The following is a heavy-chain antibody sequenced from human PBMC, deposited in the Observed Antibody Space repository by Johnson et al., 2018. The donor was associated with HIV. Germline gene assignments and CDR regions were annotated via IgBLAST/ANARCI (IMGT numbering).Heavy chain of an antibody. Sequence: MLLVESGGGLVQPGGSLRLSCAAAGFTFSSYVMTSVRQAPGKGLEWVSTITGSGDKTWYADSAKGRLTISRDNSNNTVFLQMNSLRAEDTALYYCAKVAVATAAGGVALDIWGPGTMVTVS. CDR2: ITGSGDKT. D-gene: IGHD6-13*01. CDR1: GFTFSSYV. J-gene: IGHJ3*02. V-gene: IGHV3-23*04. CDR3: AKVAVATAAGGVALDI.